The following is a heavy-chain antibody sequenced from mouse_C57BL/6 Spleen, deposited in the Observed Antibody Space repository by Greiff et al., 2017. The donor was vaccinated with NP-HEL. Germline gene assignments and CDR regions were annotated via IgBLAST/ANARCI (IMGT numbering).Heavy chain of an antibody. CDR1: GYAFSSSW. CDR2: IYPGDGDT. CDR3: ARPFYYDYPYYFDY. Sequence: QVQLQQSGPELVKPGASVKISCKASGYAFSSSWMNWVKQRPGKGLEWIGRIYPGDGDTNYNGKFKGKATLTAYKSSSTAYMQLSSLTSEDSAVYFCARPFYYDYPYYFDYWGQGTTLTVSS. J-gene: IGHJ2*01. D-gene: IGHD2-4*01. V-gene: IGHV1-82*01.